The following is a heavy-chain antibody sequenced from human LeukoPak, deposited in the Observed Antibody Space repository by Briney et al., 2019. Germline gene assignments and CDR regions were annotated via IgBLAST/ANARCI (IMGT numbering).Heavy chain of an antibody. Sequence: SETLSLTCAVYGGSFSGYYWSWIRQPPGKGLEWIGEINQSGSTNYNPSLKSRVTISVDTSKNQFSLKLSSVTAADTAVYYCARAEYCSSTSCYTVEYYFDYWGQGTLVTVSS. CDR2: INQSGST. CDR3: ARAEYCSSTSCYTVEYYFDY. CDR1: GGSFSGYY. D-gene: IGHD2-2*02. V-gene: IGHV4-34*01. J-gene: IGHJ4*02.